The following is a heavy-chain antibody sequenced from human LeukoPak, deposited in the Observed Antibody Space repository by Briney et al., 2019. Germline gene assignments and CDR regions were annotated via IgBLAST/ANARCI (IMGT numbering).Heavy chain of an antibody. CDR1: GFTFNSYW. J-gene: IGHJ5*02. CDR3: ARGEDSGFDP. Sequence: PGGSLRLSCAASGFTFNSYWVHWVRQGPGKGLVWVSRINSDGSSTTYADSVKGRFTISRDNAKNTLYLQMNSLRAEDTAVYYCARGEDSGFDPWGQGTLVTVSS. D-gene: IGHD5-12*01. CDR2: INSDGSST. V-gene: IGHV3-74*01.